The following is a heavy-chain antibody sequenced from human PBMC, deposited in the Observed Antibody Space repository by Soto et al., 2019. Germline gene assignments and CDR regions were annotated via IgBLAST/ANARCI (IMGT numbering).Heavy chain of an antibody. V-gene: IGHV4-59*08. CDR1: GGSISIYY. D-gene: IGHD6-19*01. Sequence: SDTLSLTCTVSGGSISIYYWSWIRQPPGKGLEWIGYIYYSGSTNYNPSLKSRVTISVDTSKNQFSLKLSSVTAADTAVYYCARRYGWNFDYWGQGTLVTV. J-gene: IGHJ4*02. CDR3: ARRYGWNFDY. CDR2: IYYSGST.